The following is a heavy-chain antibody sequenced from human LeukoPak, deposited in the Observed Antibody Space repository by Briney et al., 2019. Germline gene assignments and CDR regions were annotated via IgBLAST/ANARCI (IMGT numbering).Heavy chain of an antibody. CDR3: ARTENDYGDYGAIDY. CDR2: IIPIFGTA. J-gene: IGHJ4*02. CDR1: GGTFSSYA. V-gene: IGHV1-69*01. Sequence: SVKVSCKASGGTFSSYAISWVRQAPGQGLEWMGGIIPIFGTANYAQKFQGRVTITADESTSTAYMELSSLRSEDTAVYYCARTENDYGDYGAIDYWGQGTLVTVSS. D-gene: IGHD4-17*01.